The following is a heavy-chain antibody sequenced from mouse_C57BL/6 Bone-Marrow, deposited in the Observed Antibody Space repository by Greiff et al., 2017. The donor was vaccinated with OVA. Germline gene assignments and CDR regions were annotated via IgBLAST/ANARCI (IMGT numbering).Heavy chain of an antibody. J-gene: IGHJ2*01. V-gene: IGHV1-15*01. CDR2: IDPETGGT. D-gene: IGHD1-1*01. CDR1: GYTFTDYE. Sequence: QVQLKESGAELVRPGASVTLSCKASGYTFTDYEMHWVKQTPVHGLEWIGAIDPETGGTAYNQKFKGKAILTADTSSSTAYMELRSLTAEDSAVYYCTRRGLREYYCDYWGQGTTLTVSS. CDR3: TRRGLREYYCDY.